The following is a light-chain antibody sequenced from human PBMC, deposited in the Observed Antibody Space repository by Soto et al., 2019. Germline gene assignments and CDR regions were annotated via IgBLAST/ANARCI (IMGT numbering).Light chain of an antibody. J-gene: IGLJ2*01. V-gene: IGLV1-40*01. Sequence: QSVLTQPPSVSGAPGQRVIISCTGSSSNIGAGYDVHWYQQLPGTAPKLLIYGNGNRPSGVPDRFSGSKSGTSASLAITGLQAEDEADYYCQSYDSSLSGVVFGGGTKLTVL. CDR3: QSYDSSLSGVV. CDR2: GNG. CDR1: SSNIGAGYD.